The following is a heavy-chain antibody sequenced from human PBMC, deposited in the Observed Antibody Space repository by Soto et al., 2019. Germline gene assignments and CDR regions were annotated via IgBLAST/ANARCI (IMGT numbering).Heavy chain of an antibody. V-gene: IGHV3-7*01. D-gene: IGHD2-2*02. CDR1: GFTFRTYY. J-gene: IGHJ3*02. CDR3: ARPYTTDTSVYRPLEI. CDR2: IKSDGSEE. Sequence: QLVESGGGLVQPGGSLRLSCAASGFTFRTYYMSWVRQAPGRGLEWVASIKSDGSEEYYVDSVKGRFTISRDNAKGSLHLQMNSLRGEDTAVYFCARPYTTDTSVYRPLEIWGQGTMVTVSS.